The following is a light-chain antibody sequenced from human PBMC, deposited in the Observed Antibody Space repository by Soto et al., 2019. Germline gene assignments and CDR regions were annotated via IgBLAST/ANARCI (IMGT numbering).Light chain of an antibody. V-gene: IGKV1-5*01. CDR2: DAS. CDR3: LQDYSFPLT. J-gene: IGKJ4*01. CDR1: QTISSW. Sequence: DIQMTQSPFTLSASVGDRVTITCRASQTISSWLAWYQQIPGKAPKLLIYDASNLESGVPSRFSGSGSGTDFILTISSLQPEDFATYYCLQDYSFPLTFGGGTKVDIK.